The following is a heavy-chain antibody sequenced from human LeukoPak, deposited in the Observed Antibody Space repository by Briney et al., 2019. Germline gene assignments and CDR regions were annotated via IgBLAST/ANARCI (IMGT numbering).Heavy chain of an antibody. CDR2: FDPEDDET. CDR3: ATAGRYSSGWDQIDY. V-gene: IGHV1-24*01. Sequence: ASVKVSCKVSGYTLTELSMHWVRQAPGKGLEWMGGFDPEDDETIYAQKFQGRVTMTEDTSTDTAYMELSSLRSEDTAVYYCATAGRYSSGWDQIDYWGQGTLVTVSS. J-gene: IGHJ4*02. D-gene: IGHD6-19*01. CDR1: GYTLTELS.